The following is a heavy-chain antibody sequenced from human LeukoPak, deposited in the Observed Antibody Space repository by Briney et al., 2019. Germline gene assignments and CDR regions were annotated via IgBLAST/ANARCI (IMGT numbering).Heavy chain of an antibody. D-gene: IGHD5-18*01. CDR2: ISAKNGNT. J-gene: IGHJ3*02. Sequence: GASVKVSCKASGYTFTNYSISWVRQAPGQGLEWMGWISAKNGNTKYAEKFQGRVTMTTSTPTSTAYMELGSLRSDDTAVYYCARDTAMPLIDDAFDIWGQGTMVTVSS. CDR3: ARDTAMPLIDDAFDI. V-gene: IGHV1-18*01. CDR1: GYTFTNYS.